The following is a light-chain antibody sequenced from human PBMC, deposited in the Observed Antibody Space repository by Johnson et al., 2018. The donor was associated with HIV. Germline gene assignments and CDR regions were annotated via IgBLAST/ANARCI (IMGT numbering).Light chain of an antibody. CDR3: GTGDSSLSAYV. Sequence: QSVLTQPPSVSAAPGQKVTISCSGSSSNIGNNYVSWYQQLPGTAPKLLIYDNNKRPSGIPDRFSGSKSGTSATLGITGLQTGDEADYYCGTGDSSLSAYVSGTGTNVTF. CDR2: DNN. V-gene: IGLV1-51*01. J-gene: IGLJ1*01. CDR1: SSNIGNNY.